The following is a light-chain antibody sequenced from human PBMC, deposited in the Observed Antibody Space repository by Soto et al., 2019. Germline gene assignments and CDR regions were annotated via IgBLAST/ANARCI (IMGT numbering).Light chain of an antibody. CDR2: STN. J-gene: IGLJ2*01. CDR3: VLYMGSGTVV. V-gene: IGLV8-61*01. Sequence: QTVVTQEPSFSVSPGGTVTLTCGLSSGSVSTSYYPSWYQQTPGQAPRTLIYSTNIRSSGVPDRFSGSILGNKAALTITGAQADDESDYYCVLYMGSGTVVFGGGTKLTVL. CDR1: SGSVSTSYY.